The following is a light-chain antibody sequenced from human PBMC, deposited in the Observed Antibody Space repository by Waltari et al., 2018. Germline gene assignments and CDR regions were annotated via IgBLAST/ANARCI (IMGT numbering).Light chain of an antibody. V-gene: IGKV1-5*03. Sequence: DIQMTQSPSTLPASVGQRGTISCRASQSVGTWLAWYQQKPGKAPKLLIYMASSLDSGVPSRFSGSGSGTDFTLTISSLQPDDFATYSCQQYSSFSTFGQGTKV. CDR2: MAS. CDR1: QSVGTW. CDR3: QQYSSFST. J-gene: IGKJ2*01.